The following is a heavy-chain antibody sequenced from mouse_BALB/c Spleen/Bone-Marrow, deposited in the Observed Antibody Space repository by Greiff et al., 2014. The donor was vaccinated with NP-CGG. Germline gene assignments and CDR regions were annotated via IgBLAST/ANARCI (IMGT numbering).Heavy chain of an antibody. J-gene: IGHJ2*01. D-gene: IGHD1-2*01. CDR2: INPGSGGT. V-gene: IGHV1-54*01. CDR1: GYAFTNYL. Sequence: QVHVKQSGAELVRPGTSVKVSCKASGYAFTNYLIEWVKQRPGQGLEWIGMINPGSGGTNYNEKFKGKATLTADKSSSTAYMQLSSLTSDDSAVYFCARRDGPYFDYWGQGTTLTVSS. CDR3: ARRDGPYFDY.